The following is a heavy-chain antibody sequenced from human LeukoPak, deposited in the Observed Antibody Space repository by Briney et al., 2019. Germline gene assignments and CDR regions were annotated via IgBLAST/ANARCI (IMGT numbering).Heavy chain of an antibody. Sequence: PGGSLRLSCAASGFTFSSYAMSWVRQAPGKGLEWVSYISSSGSTIYYADSVKGRFTISRDNAKNSLYLQTNSLRAEDTAVYYCARDRVVVAATDYYYYYMDVWGKGTTVTISS. J-gene: IGHJ6*03. CDR3: ARDRVVVAATDYYYYYMDV. D-gene: IGHD2-15*01. CDR2: ISSSGSTI. V-gene: IGHV3-48*03. CDR1: GFTFSSYA.